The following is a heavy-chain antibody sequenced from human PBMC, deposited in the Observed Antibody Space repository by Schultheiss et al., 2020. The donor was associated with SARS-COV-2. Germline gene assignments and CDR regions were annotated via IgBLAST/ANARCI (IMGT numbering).Heavy chain of an antibody. J-gene: IGHJ6*03. Sequence: GGSLRLSCAASGFTFSSYAMHWVRQAPGKGLEWVSGISWNSGSIGYADSVKGRFTISRDNAKNSLYLQMNSLRAEDTAVYYCARDSGCSSTSCYDYYYYYMDVWGKGTTVTVSS. CDR3: ARDSGCSSTSCYDYYYYYMDV. D-gene: IGHD2-2*01. CDR1: GFTFSSYA. V-gene: IGHV3-9*01. CDR2: ISWNSGSI.